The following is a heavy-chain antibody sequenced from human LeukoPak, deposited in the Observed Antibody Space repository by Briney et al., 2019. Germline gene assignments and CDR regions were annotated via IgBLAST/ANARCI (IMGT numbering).Heavy chain of an antibody. D-gene: IGHD6-13*01. J-gene: IGHJ5*02. CDR1: GGSFSGYY. CDR2: IYTSGGT. CDR3: ARFPSGIAAAGGFDP. Sequence: SETLSLTCAVYGGSFSGYYWSWIRQPPGKGLEWIGRIYTSGGTNYNPSLKSRVTVSLDTSKNQFSLKLSSVTAADTAVYYCARFPSGIAAAGGFDPWGQGTLVTVSS. V-gene: IGHV4-59*10.